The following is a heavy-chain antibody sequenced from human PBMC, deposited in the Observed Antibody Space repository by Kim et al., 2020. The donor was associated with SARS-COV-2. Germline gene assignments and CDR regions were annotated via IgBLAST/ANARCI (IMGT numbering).Heavy chain of an antibody. CDR2: INPSGGST. Sequence: ASVKVSCKASGYTFTSYYMHWVRQAPRQGLDWMGIINPSGGSTSYAQKFQGRVTMTRDTATNTVYMELGSLRSEDTAVYYCARERVSLVRRFGIAAGYGYWDQGTLVTVSS. J-gene: IGHJ4*02. V-gene: IGHV1-46*01. D-gene: IGHD6-13*01. CDR1: GYTFTSYY. CDR3: ARERVSLVRRFGIAAGYGY.